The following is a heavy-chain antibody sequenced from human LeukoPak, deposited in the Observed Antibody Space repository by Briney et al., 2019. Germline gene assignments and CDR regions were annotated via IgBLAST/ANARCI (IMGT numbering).Heavy chain of an antibody. J-gene: IGHJ4*02. V-gene: IGHV2-5*02. CDR3: AHRQRQLGLYCFAY. D-gene: IGHD6-25*01. Sequence: MKSGPTLVNPTQTLTLTCTFSGFSLDTNGVGVGWIRQPPGKPLEWLALIYWDDDKRYSPSLKSRLAITKDTSKNQVVLTMTNMDPGDTATYYCAHRQRQLGLYCFAYWGQGTLVTVSS. CDR2: IYWDDDK. CDR1: GFSLDTNGVG.